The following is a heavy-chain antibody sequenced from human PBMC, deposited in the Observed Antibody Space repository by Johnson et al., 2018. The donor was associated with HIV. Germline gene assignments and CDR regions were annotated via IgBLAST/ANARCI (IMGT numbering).Heavy chain of an antibody. J-gene: IGHJ3*02. Sequence: VQLVESGGGLVQPGGSLRLSCAASGFSFSDYDMHWVRQLTGKSLEWVSAIGTAGDTFYPGSVKGRFTIPRENPKNSLYLQMNSLRAGDTAIYYCARDALLRFLEWFIWGQVTMVTVSS. D-gene: IGHD3-3*01. CDR1: GFSFSDYD. V-gene: IGHV3-13*01. CDR3: ARDALLRFLEWFI. CDR2: IGTAGDT.